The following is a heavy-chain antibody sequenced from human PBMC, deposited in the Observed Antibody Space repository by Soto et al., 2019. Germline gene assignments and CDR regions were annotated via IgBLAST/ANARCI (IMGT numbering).Heavy chain of an antibody. Sequence: GGSLRLSCAASGFTFSNYAMNWVRQAPGKGLEWVSAISNSFSDGNTHYADSVKGRFTISRDNDKNTVFLEMNSLRAEDTAVYYCAKDPLQLVSGLFDPWGQGTLVTVSS. V-gene: IGHV3-23*01. J-gene: IGHJ5*02. CDR1: GFTFSNYA. CDR3: AKDPLQLVSGLFDP. CDR2: ISNSFSDGNT. D-gene: IGHD3-10*01.